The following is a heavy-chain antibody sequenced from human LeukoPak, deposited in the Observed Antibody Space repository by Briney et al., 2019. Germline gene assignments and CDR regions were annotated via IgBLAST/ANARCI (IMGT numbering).Heavy chain of an antibody. V-gene: IGHV3-23*01. J-gene: IGHJ4*02. CDR2: ITTSSGST. CDR1: GFTFSGYA. CDR3: AKGYFYFDD. D-gene: IGHD1-14*01. Sequence: QPGGSLRLSCAASGFTFSGYAMTWVRQAPGKGLEWVSGITTSSGSTYYADSVKGRFTISRDNSKNTLYLQMNSLRAEDTAVYYCAKGYFYFDDWGQGTLVTVSS.